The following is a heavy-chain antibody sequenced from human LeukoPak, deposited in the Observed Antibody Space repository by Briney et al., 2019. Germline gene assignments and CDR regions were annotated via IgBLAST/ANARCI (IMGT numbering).Heavy chain of an antibody. CDR3: ARGPYKYDGSGAFDI. J-gene: IGHJ3*02. V-gene: IGHV4-39*07. CDR2: VYYSGST. Sequence: SETLSLTCTVSGGSISTTNYYWGWIRQSPGKGLEWFGCVYYSGSTYYNPSLKSRVTISVDTSQNQFSLKLTSVTAADTAVYYCARGPYKYDGSGAFDIWGQGTMVTVSS. CDR1: GGSISTTNYY. D-gene: IGHD3-22*01.